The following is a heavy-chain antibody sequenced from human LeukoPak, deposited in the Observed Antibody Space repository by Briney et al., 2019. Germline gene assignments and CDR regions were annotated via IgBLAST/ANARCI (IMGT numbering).Heavy chain of an antibody. Sequence: GGSLRLSCAASGFTFSSYAMSWVRQAPGKGLEWVSAISGTGGSTYYADSVKGRFTISRDNSKNTLYLQMSSLRAEDTAVYYCAKDRGDYVYYYYGMDVWGQGTTVTVSS. J-gene: IGHJ6*02. D-gene: IGHD4-17*01. CDR2: ISGTGGST. CDR1: GFTFSSYA. V-gene: IGHV3-23*01. CDR3: AKDRGDYVYYYYGMDV.